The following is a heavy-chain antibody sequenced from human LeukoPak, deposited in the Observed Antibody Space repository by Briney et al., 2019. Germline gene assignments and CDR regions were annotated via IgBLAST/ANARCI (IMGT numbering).Heavy chain of an antibody. D-gene: IGHD6-19*01. V-gene: IGHV1-69*13. CDR3: AREADSSGWLPFDY. CDR2: IIPIFGTA. CDR1: GGIFSSYA. J-gene: IGHJ4*02. Sequence: GASVNVSCKASGGIFSSYAISWVRQAPGQGLEWMGGIIPIFGTANYAQKFQGRVTITADESTSTAYMELSSLRSEDTAVYYCAREADSSGWLPFDYWGQGTLVTVSS.